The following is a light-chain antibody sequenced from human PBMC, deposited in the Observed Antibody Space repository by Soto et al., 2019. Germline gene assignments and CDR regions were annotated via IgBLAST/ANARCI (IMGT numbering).Light chain of an antibody. J-gene: IGLJ1*01. Sequence: QCVLTQLAYVSGNPGQSIPISCTGTSNDVGGYNYVSWYQQHPGKAPKFMIYDVSNRPSGVSNRFSGSKSGNTASLTISGLQAEDEADYYCSSYTTSNTRQIVFGTGTKFTVL. CDR3: SSYTTSNTRQIV. CDR2: DVS. V-gene: IGLV2-14*01. CDR1: SNDVGGYNY.